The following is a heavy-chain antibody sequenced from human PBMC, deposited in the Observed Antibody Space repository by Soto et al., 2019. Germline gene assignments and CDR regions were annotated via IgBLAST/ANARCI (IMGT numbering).Heavy chain of an antibody. V-gene: IGHV3-33*05. CDR1: GFRFSSYG. Sequence: GGSLRLSCRTSGFRFSSYGMHWVRQAPGKGPEWVAFISGDGSNTEYVDSVRGRFTVSRDNSKNTLYLQMNSLRAEDTAVYYCAKNPGYYYDSTGYHFDYWGQGTLVTVSS. CDR2: ISGDGSNT. CDR3: AKNPGYYYDSTGYHFDY. D-gene: IGHD3-22*01. J-gene: IGHJ4*02.